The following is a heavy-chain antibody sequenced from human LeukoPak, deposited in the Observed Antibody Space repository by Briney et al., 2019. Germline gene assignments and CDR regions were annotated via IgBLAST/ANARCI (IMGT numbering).Heavy chain of an antibody. V-gene: IGHV5-51*01. CDR1: GCSFTSYW. CDR3: ARGDVVRGVSWFDS. J-gene: IGHJ5*01. D-gene: IGHD2-21*02. CDR2: IYPGDSDT. Sequence: GESLQISCKGSGCSFTSYWIGWVRQMAGKGLEWMGIIYPGDSDTSYRPSFQGQVTISADKSISTAYLQWKSLKASDTAMYYCARGDVVRGVSWFDSWGQGALVTVSS.